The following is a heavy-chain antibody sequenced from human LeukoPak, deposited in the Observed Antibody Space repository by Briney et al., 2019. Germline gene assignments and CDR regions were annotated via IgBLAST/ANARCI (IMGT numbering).Heavy chain of an antibody. V-gene: IGHV3-48*01. CDR1: GFTFSSYS. J-gene: IGHJ4*02. D-gene: IGHD7-27*01. Sequence: GGSLGLSCAASGFTFSSYSLNWVRQAPGKGLEWVSYISSGGTTIHYADSVKGRFTISRDNSKNTLHLQMNSLRAEDTAVYYCAKRMGNWGQGIDYWGQGTLVTVSS. CDR3: AKRMGNWGQGIDY. CDR2: ISSGGTTI.